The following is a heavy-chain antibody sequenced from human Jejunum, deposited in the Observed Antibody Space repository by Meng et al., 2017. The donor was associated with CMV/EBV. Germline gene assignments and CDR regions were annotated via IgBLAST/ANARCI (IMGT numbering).Heavy chain of an antibody. CDR2: VYHTGRT. D-gene: IGHD2/OR15-2a*01. J-gene: IGHJ4*02. Sequence: LTCAVSGGSISRNNYWHCVRPPPGKGLEWIGAVYHTGRTNQNPSLKSRVTISVDKSRNQFSLKLTSVTAADTAVYYCARRASGRYGNWGQGTLVTVSS. CDR3: ARRASGRYGN. CDR1: GGSISRNNY. V-gene: IGHV4-4*02.